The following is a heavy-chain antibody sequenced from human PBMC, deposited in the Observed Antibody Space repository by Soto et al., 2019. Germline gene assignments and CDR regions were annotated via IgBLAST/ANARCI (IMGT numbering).Heavy chain of an antibody. CDR3: ASTREAYSKAADFEY. CDR2: IKQAGSER. Sequence: GGSLRLSCAASGFTFSNYWMSWVRQAPGKGLEWVANIKQAGSERYYVGSVRGRFTISRDNSPNSLFLPMSSLRAEDTALFYCASTREAYSKAADFEYWGQGILVTVSS. CDR1: GFTFSNYW. D-gene: IGHD6-13*01. V-gene: IGHV3-7*01. J-gene: IGHJ4*02.